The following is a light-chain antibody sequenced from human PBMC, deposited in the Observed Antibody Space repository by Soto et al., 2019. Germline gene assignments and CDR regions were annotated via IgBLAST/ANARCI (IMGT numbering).Light chain of an antibody. CDR2: DAS. CDR1: QSVSSN. J-gene: IGKJ5*01. CDR3: QQRSNWPSIT. Sequence: EIVLTQSPGTLSVSPGERDTLSCMASQSVSSNLAWYQQKPGQAPRLLIYDASNRATGIPARFSGSGSGTDFTLTISSLEPEDFAVYYCQQRSNWPSITVGQGTRLEIK. V-gene: IGKV3-11*01.